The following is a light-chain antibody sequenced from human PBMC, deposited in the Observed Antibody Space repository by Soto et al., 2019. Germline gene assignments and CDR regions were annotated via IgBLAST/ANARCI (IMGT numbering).Light chain of an antibody. Sequence: EILLTQSRGTLSLSPGERATLSCRASQSVSSNYLAWYQQKPGQAPRLLIYGASTRATGIPDRISGSGSGTDFTLTISRLEPEDFAVYYCQQYGRSPPLIFGGGTKVEIK. CDR2: GAS. V-gene: IGKV3-20*01. CDR1: QSVSSNY. J-gene: IGKJ4*01. CDR3: QQYGRSPPLI.